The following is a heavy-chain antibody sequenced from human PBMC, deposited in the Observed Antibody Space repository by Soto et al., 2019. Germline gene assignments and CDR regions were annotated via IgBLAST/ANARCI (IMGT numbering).Heavy chain of an antibody. CDR3: AKAPHASDYAGRGFDF. CDR1: GFNFDSYA. D-gene: IGHD5-12*01. Sequence: EVQLLVPGGGLEQTGGSLRLSCAASGFNFDSYAMGWVRQAPGKGLEWVSAISSRGDRVYYADSVKGRSTISRDNSKNTLFLQMNSLRAEDTAVFYCAKAPHASDYAGRGFDFWGQGTLVTVSS. V-gene: IGHV3-23*01. J-gene: IGHJ4*02. CDR2: ISSRGDRV.